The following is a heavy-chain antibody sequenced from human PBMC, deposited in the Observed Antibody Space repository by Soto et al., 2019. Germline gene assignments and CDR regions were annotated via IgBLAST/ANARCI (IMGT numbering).Heavy chain of an antibody. V-gene: IGHV3-23*01. Sequence: GGSLRLSCAASGFTFSSYAMSWVRQAPGKGLEWVSAISGSGGSTYYADSVKGRFTISRDNSKNTLYLQMNSLRAEDTAVYYCANARGKTIFGVVTQPYYFDYWGQGTLVTVSS. CDR3: ANARGKTIFGVVTQPYYFDY. CDR2: ISGSGGST. CDR1: GFTFSSYA. D-gene: IGHD3-3*01. J-gene: IGHJ4*02.